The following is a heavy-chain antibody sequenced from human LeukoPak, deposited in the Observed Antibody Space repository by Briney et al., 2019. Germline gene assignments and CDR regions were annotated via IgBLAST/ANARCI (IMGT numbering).Heavy chain of an antibody. CDR3: ARGRRWDLLVSLIDASDI. Sequence: GGSLRLSCAASGFSVSSNFMTWVRQAPGKGLEWVSVIFSGGSTYYADSVKGRFTISRDNSKNTLYLQMNSLRAEDTAVYYCARGRRWDLLVSLIDASDIWGQGTMVTVSS. CDR1: GFSVSSNF. J-gene: IGHJ3*02. D-gene: IGHD1-26*01. V-gene: IGHV3-53*01. CDR2: IFSGGST.